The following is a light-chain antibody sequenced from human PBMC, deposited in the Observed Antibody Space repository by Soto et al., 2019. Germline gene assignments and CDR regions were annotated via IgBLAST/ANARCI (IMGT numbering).Light chain of an antibody. CDR2: KAS. Sequence: DIQMTQSPSTLSASVGDRVTITCRASQSISSWLTWYQQKPGKAPNLLVYKASSLESGVPARFSGSGSGTEFTLTISSLQPDDFATYYCQQYNSLPWTFGQGTKVEIK. CDR3: QQYNSLPWT. J-gene: IGKJ1*01. V-gene: IGKV1-5*03. CDR1: QSISSW.